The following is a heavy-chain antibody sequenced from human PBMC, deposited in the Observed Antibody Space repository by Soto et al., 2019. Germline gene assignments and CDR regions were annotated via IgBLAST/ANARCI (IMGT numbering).Heavy chain of an antibody. V-gene: IGHV4-34*01. CDR1: GGSFSGYY. CDR3: ARGPKAARALLRYMDV. Sequence: SETLSLTCAVYGGSFSGYYWSWIRQPPGKGLEWIGEINHSGSTNYNPSLKSRVTISVDTSKNQFSLKLSSVTAADTAVYYCARGPKAARALLRYMDVSGKGTTVTVSS. J-gene: IGHJ6*03. CDR2: INHSGST. D-gene: IGHD6-6*01.